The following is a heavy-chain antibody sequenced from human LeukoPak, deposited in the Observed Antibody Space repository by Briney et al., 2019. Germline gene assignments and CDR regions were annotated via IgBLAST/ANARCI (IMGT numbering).Heavy chain of an antibody. CDR3: AAYCSGGSCYSRFDY. V-gene: IGHV4-4*09. CDR1: GGSVSSYY. J-gene: IGHJ4*02. CDR2: IYTSGNT. D-gene: IGHD2-15*01. Sequence: PSETQSLTCTVSGGSVSSYYWSWIRQPPGKGLEWIGYIYTSGNTNYNPSLKSRVTISVDTSKNQFSLKLSSVTAADTAVYYCAAYCSGGSCYSRFDYWGQGTLVTVSS.